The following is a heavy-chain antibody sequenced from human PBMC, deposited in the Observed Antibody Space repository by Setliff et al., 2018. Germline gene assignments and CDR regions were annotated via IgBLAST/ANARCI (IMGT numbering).Heavy chain of an antibody. J-gene: IGHJ4*02. CDR3: ARTGTYRYFDY. D-gene: IGHD1-1*01. CDR2: IYHGGKT. Sequence: ASETLSLTCTVSGGSISSGVYYWGWIRQPPGKGLEWIGRIYHGGKTYYNTSLESRLTISVDTSKNQFSLKLSSVTAADTAVYYCARTGTYRYFDYWGQGALVTVSS. V-gene: IGHV4-39*01. CDR1: GGSISSGVYY.